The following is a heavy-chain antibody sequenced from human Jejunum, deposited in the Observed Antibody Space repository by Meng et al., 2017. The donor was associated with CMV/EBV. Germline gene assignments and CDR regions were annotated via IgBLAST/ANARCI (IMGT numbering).Heavy chain of an antibody. CDR2: INWNGANT. Sequence: ACGFAVDDDAMSGVRQAPGKGLEWVSGINWNGANTGYADSVKGRFTISRDNSKNSLYLQMNSLRAEDTAFYYCARDKDTGTYYSDYWGQGTLVTVSS. CDR3: ARDKDTGTYYSDY. CDR1: GFAVDDDA. V-gene: IGHV3-20*03. J-gene: IGHJ4*02. D-gene: IGHD1-26*01.